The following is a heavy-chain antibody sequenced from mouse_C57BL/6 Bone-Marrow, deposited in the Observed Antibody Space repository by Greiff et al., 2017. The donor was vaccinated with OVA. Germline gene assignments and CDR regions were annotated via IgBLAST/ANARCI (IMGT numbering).Heavy chain of an antibody. J-gene: IGHJ2*01. D-gene: IGHD4-1*01. V-gene: IGHV1-66*01. CDR3: ARGDWDGY. CDR1: GYRFTSYY. CDR2: FYPGSGNT. Sequence: QVQLQQSGPELVKPGASVKISCKASGYRFTSYYIHWVKQRPGQGLEWIGWFYPGSGNTKYNEKFKGKATLTADTSSSTAYMQLSSLTAEDAAVYYCARGDWDGYWGQGTTLTVSS.